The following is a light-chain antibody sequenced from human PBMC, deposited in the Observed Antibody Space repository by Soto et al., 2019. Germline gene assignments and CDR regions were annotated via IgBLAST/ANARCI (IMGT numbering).Light chain of an antibody. J-gene: IGKJ1*01. Sequence: EIVLTPSPGTLSLSPGERATLSCRASQSVSSNHLAWYQQKPGQAPRLLIYGGSSRATGIPVRFSGSGSETDFTLTITRLEPEDFAVYYCQQYSSSRTFGQGTKADIK. V-gene: IGKV3-20*01. CDR2: GGS. CDR3: QQYSSSRT. CDR1: QSVSSNH.